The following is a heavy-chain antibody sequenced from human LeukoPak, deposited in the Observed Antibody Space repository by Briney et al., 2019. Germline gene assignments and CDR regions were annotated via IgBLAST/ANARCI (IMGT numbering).Heavy chain of an antibody. CDR1: GFTFSNYW. J-gene: IGHJ6*01. CDR3: ARPXAPXXXXXXGXDV. Sequence: GGSLRLSCAASGFTFSNYWMGWVRQAPGKGLEWVANMKQDGGEIYYAGSVKGRFSISRDNAKQSLYLQMNSLRAEDTAVYYCARPXAPXXXXXXGXDVWXXGTTVTV. CDR2: MKQDGGEI. V-gene: IGHV3-7*01.